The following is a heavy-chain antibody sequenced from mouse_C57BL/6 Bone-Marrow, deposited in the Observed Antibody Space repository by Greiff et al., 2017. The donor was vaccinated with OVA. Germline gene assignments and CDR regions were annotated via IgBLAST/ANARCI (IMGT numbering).Heavy chain of an antibody. D-gene: IGHD1-1*01. CDR2: IHPNSGST. CDR3: ARGWDNYYGSSFWYFDV. CDR1: GYTFTSYW. Sequence: QVQLQQPGAELVKPGASVKLSCKASGYTFTSYWMHWVKQRPGQGLEWIGMIHPNSGSTNYNEKFKSKATLTVDKSSSTAYMQLSSLTSEDSAVYYCARGWDNYYGSSFWYFDVWGTGTTVTVSS. V-gene: IGHV1-64*01. J-gene: IGHJ1*03.